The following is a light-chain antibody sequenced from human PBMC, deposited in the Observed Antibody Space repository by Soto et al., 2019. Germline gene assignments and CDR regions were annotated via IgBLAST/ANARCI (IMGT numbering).Light chain of an antibody. CDR1: SWDSSYI. CDR2: LEGSGSY. Sequence: QSVLTQSSSASASLGPSVKLTCTLSSWDSSYIIAWHQQQPGKAPRYLMKLEGSGSYNKGSGVPDRFSGSSSGADRYLTISNLQFEDEADYYCETWDINTHVVFGGGTKLTVL. V-gene: IGLV4-60*02. CDR3: ETWDINTHVV. J-gene: IGLJ2*01.